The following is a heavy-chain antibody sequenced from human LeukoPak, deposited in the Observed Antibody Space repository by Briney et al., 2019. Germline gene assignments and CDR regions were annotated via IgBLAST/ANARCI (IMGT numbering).Heavy chain of an antibody. D-gene: IGHD3-3*01. CDR3: AQIPFRSGDYHFDY. V-gene: IGHV3-23*01. CDR1: GFTFSSYA. Sequence: GGSLRLSCAASGFTFSSYAMSWIRQTPGKGLEWVSTISGSGASTYYADSVKGRFTVSRDNSKNTLHLQMKSLRAADTAVYYCAQIPFRSGDYHFDYWGQGTLLTVSS. CDR2: ISGSGAST. J-gene: IGHJ4*02.